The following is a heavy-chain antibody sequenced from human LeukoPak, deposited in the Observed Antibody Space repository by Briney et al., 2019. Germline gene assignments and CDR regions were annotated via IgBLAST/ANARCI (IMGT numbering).Heavy chain of an antibody. CDR3: AKDRELPHDY. V-gene: IGHV3-33*06. CDR1: GFTFSSYA. Sequence: GGSLRLSCAASGFTFSSYAMSWVRQAPGKGLEWVAVIWYDGTNKYYADSVKGRFTISRDNSKNTLYLQMNSLRAEDTAVYYCAKDRELPHDYWGQGTLVTVSS. J-gene: IGHJ4*02. D-gene: IGHD1-26*01. CDR2: IWYDGTNK.